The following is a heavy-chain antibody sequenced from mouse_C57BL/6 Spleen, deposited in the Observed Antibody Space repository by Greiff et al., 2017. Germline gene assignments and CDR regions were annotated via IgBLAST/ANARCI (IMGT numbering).Heavy chain of an antibody. CDR1: GYAFSSSW. Sequence: VQLQQSGPELVKPGASVKLSRKASGYAFSSSWMNWVKQRPGKGLEWIGRISPGDGDINYNGKFKGKATLTADKSSSTAYMQLSSLTSEDSAVYCCAREEDYDVENAMDYWGQGTSVTVSS. CDR3: AREEDYDVENAMDY. J-gene: IGHJ4*01. V-gene: IGHV1-82*01. CDR2: ISPGDGDI. D-gene: IGHD2-4*01.